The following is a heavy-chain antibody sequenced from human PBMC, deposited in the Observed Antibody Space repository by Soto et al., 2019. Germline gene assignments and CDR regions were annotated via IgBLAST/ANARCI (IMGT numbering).Heavy chain of an antibody. CDR3: ARASGYVSGWYHDY. Sequence: QVQLVQSGAEVRKPGSSVKVSCKASGGTFSGDAVSWARQAPGQGLEWMGGLIPILGTTHYAQKFQGRVTITADESTNTAYMELSSLRSDDTAVYYCARASGYVSGWYHDYWGQGTRVTVSS. V-gene: IGHV1-69*01. CDR2: LIPILGTT. CDR1: GGTFSGDA. D-gene: IGHD6-19*01. J-gene: IGHJ4*02.